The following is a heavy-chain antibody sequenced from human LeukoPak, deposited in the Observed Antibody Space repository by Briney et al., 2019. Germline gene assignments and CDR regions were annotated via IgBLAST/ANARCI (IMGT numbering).Heavy chain of an antibody. CDR3: ARVFGGFDY. D-gene: IGHD3-10*02. V-gene: IGHV4-39*07. CDR2: FYYSGNN. CDR1: GGSISSSSYY. Sequence: PSETLSLTCTVSGGSISSSSYYWGWIRQPPGKGLEWIGNFYYSGNNYYNPSPKSRVTILGDTSKNQFSLKLSSVTAADTAVYFCARVFGGFDYWGQGTLVTVSS. J-gene: IGHJ4*02.